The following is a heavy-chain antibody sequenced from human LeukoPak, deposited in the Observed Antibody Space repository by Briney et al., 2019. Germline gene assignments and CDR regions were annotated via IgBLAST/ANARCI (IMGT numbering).Heavy chain of an antibody. CDR1: GGSISSYY. V-gene: IGHV4-59*01. J-gene: IGHJ6*02. CDR3: ARDSRSGYYSGWYYYYGMDV. CDR2: IYYSGST. Sequence: SETLSLTCTVSGGSISSYYWSWIRQPPGKGLEWIGYIYYSGSTNYNPSLKSRVTISVGTSKNQFSLKLSSVTAADTAVYYCARDSRSGYYSGWYYYYGMDVWGQGTTVTVSS. D-gene: IGHD3-3*01.